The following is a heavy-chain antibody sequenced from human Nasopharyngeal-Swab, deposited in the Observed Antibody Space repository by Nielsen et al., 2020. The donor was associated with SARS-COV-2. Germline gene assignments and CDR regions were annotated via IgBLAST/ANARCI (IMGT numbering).Heavy chain of an antibody. CDR3: AREKVGAAAEGFDY. Sequence: GGSLRLSCSFSGFIPSDSWMHWVRQAPGKGPVWVSRINRDGSHTDYADSVKGRFTISRDNAKSTLFLQMSNLRADDTAVYYCAREKVGAAAEGFDYWGRGTLVTVSS. V-gene: IGHV3-74*01. D-gene: IGHD6-13*01. CDR1: GFIPSDSW. J-gene: IGHJ4*02. CDR2: INRDGSHT.